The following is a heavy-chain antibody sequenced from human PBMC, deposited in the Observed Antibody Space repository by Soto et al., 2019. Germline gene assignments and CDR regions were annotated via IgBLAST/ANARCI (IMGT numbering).Heavy chain of an antibody. CDR1: GYSFTSYW. J-gene: IGHJ5*02. D-gene: IGHD2-2*01. Sequence: PGESLKISCKGSGYSFTSYWIGWVRQMPGKGLEWMGIIYPGDSDTRYSPSFQGQVTISADKSISTAYLQWSSLKASDTAMYYCARLVLVPAALPTGWFGPWGQGTLVTVSS. CDR3: ARLVLVPAALPTGWFGP. CDR2: IYPGDSDT. V-gene: IGHV5-51*01.